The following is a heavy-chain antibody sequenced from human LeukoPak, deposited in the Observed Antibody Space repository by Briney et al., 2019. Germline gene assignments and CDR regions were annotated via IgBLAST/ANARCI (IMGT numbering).Heavy chain of an antibody. CDR2: IRYDGSNK. Sequence: GGSLRPSCAASGFTFSSYGMHWVRQAPGKGLEWVAFIRYDGSNKYYADSVKGRFTISRDNSKNTLYLQMNSLRAEDTAVYYCAKPRAVVVAASFDYWGQGTLVTVSS. CDR3: AKPRAVVVAASFDY. V-gene: IGHV3-30*02. D-gene: IGHD2-15*01. J-gene: IGHJ4*02. CDR1: GFTFSSYG.